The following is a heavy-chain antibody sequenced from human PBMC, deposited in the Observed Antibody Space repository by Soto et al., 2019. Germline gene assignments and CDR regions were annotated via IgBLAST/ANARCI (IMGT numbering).Heavy chain of an antibody. CDR1: GGSINNGGYS. V-gene: IGHV4-30-2*01. Sequence: SETLSLTCNVSGGSINNGGYSWSWLRQPPGRGLEWIGYISHGGNTYYNPSLRSRVIMSIDKSKNHFSLGLKSVTAADTATYYCARTSYDILTGRLDAFDIWGQGTMVTVSS. CDR2: ISHGGNT. CDR3: ARTSYDILTGRLDAFDI. D-gene: IGHD3-9*01. J-gene: IGHJ3*02.